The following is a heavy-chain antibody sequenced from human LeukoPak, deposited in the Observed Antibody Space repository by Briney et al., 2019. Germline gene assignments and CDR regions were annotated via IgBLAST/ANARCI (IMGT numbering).Heavy chain of an antibody. CDR1: GYTFTSYG. J-gene: IGHJ6*02. CDR3: ARKHHYYSSGYLDV. CDR2: IRAYNGKT. Sequence: GASVKVSCKASGYTFTSYGISGVRQAPGQGLEWMGWIRAYNGKTNNAQKFQVRVTMTTDTSTATAYMELRSLRSDDTAVYCCARKHHYYSSGYLDVWGQGTTVTVPS. D-gene: IGHD3-22*01. V-gene: IGHV1-18*04.